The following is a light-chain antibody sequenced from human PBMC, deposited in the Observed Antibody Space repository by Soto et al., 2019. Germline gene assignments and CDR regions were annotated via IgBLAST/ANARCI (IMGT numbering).Light chain of an antibody. CDR1: SSNIGAGYD. Sequence: QSVLTQPPSVSGAPGQRVTISCTGSSSNIGAGYDVHWCQQLPGTAPKLLIYGNNNRPSGVPDRFSGSKSDTSASLAITGLQAEDEAEYYCQSFDNSLSGSRVFGTGTKVTVL. J-gene: IGLJ1*01. V-gene: IGLV1-40*01. CDR3: QSFDNSLSGSRV. CDR2: GNN.